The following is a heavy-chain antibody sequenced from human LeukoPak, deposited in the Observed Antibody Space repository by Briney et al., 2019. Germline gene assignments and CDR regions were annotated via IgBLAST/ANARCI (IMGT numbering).Heavy chain of an antibody. Sequence: GGSLRLSCAASGFTFSSYAMSWVRQAPGKGLEWVSAISGSGGSTYYADSVKGRFTISRDNAKNSLYLQMNSLRAEDTAVYYCARGSRYGDYYLWGQGTLVTVSS. D-gene: IGHD4-17*01. CDR3: ARGSRYGDYYL. CDR2: ISGSGGST. CDR1: GFTFSSYA. V-gene: IGHV3-23*01. J-gene: IGHJ5*02.